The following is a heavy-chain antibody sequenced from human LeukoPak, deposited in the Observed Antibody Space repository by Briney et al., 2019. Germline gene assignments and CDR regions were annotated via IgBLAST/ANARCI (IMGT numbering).Heavy chain of an antibody. D-gene: IGHD3-9*01. CDR1: GYTFTSYA. Sequence: SVKVSCKASGYTFTSYAISWVRQAPGQGLEWMGGIIPIFGTANYAQKFQGRVTITADESTGTAYMELSSLRSEDTAVYYCAREHDYDILTGYGFDPWGQGTLVTVSS. V-gene: IGHV1-69*13. CDR3: AREHDYDILTGYGFDP. J-gene: IGHJ5*02. CDR2: IIPIFGTA.